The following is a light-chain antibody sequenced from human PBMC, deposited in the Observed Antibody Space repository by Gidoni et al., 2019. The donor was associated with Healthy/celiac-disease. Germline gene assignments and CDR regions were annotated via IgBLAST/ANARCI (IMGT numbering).Light chain of an antibody. V-gene: IGLV3-21*02. J-gene: IGLJ2*01. CDR3: QVWDSSSDHVV. CDR1: NIGSKS. CDR2: DDS. Sequence: SYVLPQPTSVSVAPGPTARITCGGNNIGSKSVHWYQQKPCQAPVLVVYDDSDRPSGSPERFSGSNSGNTATLTISRVEAGDEADYYCQVWDSSSDHVVFGGGTKLTVL.